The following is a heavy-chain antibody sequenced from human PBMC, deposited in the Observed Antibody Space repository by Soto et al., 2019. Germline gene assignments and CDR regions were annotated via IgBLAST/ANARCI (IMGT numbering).Heavy chain of an antibody. V-gene: IGHV1-69*06. CDR1: GYTFGSDA. Sequence: SVKVSCKASGYTFGSDAITWVRQAPGQGLEWVGRIIPIFGTTNYAQNLQGRVTISADKSTLTSYMELHSLTSDDTALYYCARDRTDSGYYTNWLDPWGQGTQVTVSS. CDR3: ARDRTDSGYYTNWLDP. D-gene: IGHD3-22*01. J-gene: IGHJ5*02. CDR2: IIPIFGTT.